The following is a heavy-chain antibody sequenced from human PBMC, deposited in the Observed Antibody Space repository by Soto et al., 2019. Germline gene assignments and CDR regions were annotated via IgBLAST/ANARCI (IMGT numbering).Heavy chain of an antibody. Sequence: QVQLVQSGAEVKKPGASVKVSCKASGYTFSSYGISWVRQAPGQGLEWMGWISAYNGNTKYAQKFQGRVTMTTDTSTSTAYMELRSLRSDDXXXXXXXXXXXYFDYWGQGTLVTVSS. J-gene: IGHJ4*02. CDR1: GYTFSSYG. CDR3: XXXXXYFDY. CDR2: ISAYNGNT. V-gene: IGHV1-18*01.